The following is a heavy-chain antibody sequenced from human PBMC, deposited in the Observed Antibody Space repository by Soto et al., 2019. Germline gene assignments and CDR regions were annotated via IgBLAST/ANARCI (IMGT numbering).Heavy chain of an antibody. CDR3: ARRRGIMITFGAVIVNYYFGY. CDR2: INHSGST. Sequence: SETLSLTCAVYGGSFSGYYWSRIRQPPGKGLEWIGEINHSGSTNYNPSLKSRVTISVDTSKNQFSLKLSSVTAADTAVYYCARRRGIMITFGAVIVNYYFGYWRRRTLITVSS. V-gene: IGHV4-34*01. D-gene: IGHD3-16*02. J-gene: IGHJ4*02. CDR1: GGSFSGYY.